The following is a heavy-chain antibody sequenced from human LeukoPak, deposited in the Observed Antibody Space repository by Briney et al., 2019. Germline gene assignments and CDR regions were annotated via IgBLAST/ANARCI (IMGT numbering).Heavy chain of an antibody. CDR3: AIGLRWRVS. Sequence: PRRSLRLSCAASGFTFSNYAFSWVRQAPGNELGWVSSIPGSGGSTYYADSVKGRFTISRDNSKNTLYLQTNSLQAADTAVYYLAIGLRWRVSWGQGTLVTASS. CDR1: GFTFSNYA. CDR2: IPGSGGST. V-gene: IGHV3-23*01. J-gene: IGHJ5*02. D-gene: IGHD4-23*01.